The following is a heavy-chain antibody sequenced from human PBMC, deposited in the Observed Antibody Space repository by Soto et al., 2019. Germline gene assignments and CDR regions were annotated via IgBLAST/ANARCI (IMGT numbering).Heavy chain of an antibody. V-gene: IGHV4-59*01. CDR2: IYYSGST. Sequence: QVQLQESGPGLVKPSETLSLTCTVSGGSISSYYWSWIRQPPGKGLEWLGYIYYSGSTNYNPSLKSRVTISVDTSKNQFSLKLSSVTAADTAVYYCARVLRFLEWLSPYYYGMDVWGQGTTVTVSS. CDR1: GGSISSYY. J-gene: IGHJ6*02. D-gene: IGHD3-3*01. CDR3: ARVLRFLEWLSPYYYGMDV.